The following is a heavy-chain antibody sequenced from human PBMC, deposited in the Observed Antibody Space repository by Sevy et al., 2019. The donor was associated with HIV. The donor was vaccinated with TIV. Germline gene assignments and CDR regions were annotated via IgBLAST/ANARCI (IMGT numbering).Heavy chain of an antibody. CDR3: ITEGELLLDDTFDI. Sequence: GGSLRLSCAASGFTFNNAWMNWVRQVPGKGLEWVGRIKSKSEGGTTDYAAPVKGRFTISRDDSKNTLYLQMNSLKTEDKAVYYCITEGELLLDDTFDIWGQGTMVTVSS. CDR2: IKSKSEGGTT. J-gene: IGHJ3*02. CDR1: GFTFNNAW. V-gene: IGHV3-15*01. D-gene: IGHD2-15*01.